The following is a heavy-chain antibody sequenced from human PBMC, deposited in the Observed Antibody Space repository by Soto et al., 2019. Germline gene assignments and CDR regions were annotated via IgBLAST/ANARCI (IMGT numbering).Heavy chain of an antibody. D-gene: IGHD6-19*01. CDR1: GFTFSSYA. J-gene: IGHJ4*02. CDR3: ARDQGLPPSIFDY. V-gene: IGHV3-30-3*01. CDR2: ISYDGSNK. Sequence: QVQLVESGGGVVQPGRSLRLSCAASGFTFSSYAMHWVRQAPGKGLEWVAVISYDGSNKYYADSVKGRFTISRDNSKNTLYLQMNSLRAEDTAVYYCARDQGLPPSIFDYWGQGTLVTVSS.